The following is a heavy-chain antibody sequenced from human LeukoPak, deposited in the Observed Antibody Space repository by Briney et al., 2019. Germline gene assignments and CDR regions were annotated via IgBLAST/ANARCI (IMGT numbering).Heavy chain of an antibody. Sequence: PGGSLRLSCAACGFTFRKYWMIWVRQAQGKGLEWVGNIKEDGSEKRYADSVRGRFTISRDNAQTSIYLQTNRQRGEDTAVYYCARASKPWLQLTWGQGTLVTVSS. CDR1: GFTFRKYW. CDR3: ARASKPWLQLT. D-gene: IGHD5-24*01. CDR2: IKEDGSEK. V-gene: IGHV3-7*04. J-gene: IGHJ5*02.